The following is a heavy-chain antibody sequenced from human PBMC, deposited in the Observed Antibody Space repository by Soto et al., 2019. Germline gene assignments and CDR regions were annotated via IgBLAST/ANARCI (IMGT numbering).Heavy chain of an antibody. CDR1: GAALNSGNYY. J-gene: IGHJ5*02. V-gene: IGHV4-31*03. CDR3: ARLRIATNNYKWFDP. D-gene: IGHD2-21*01. CDR2: IYVTGAV. Sequence: SETLSLTCSVSGAALNSGNYYWSRIRQAPGKGLEWIGHIYVTGAVDYNPSLRDRITISQDTSERQFSLNLRLVTAADTAVYYCARLRIATNNYKWFDPWGQGTLVTVSS.